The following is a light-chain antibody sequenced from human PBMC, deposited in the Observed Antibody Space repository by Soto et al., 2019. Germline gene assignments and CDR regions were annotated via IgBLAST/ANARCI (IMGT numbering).Light chain of an antibody. CDR3: SSYSSSSTRV. J-gene: IGLJ2*01. Sequence: QSALTQPASVSGSPGQSITISCTGTSSDVGAYNYVSWYQQHPGKTPKLMIYDVTNRPSGVSNRFSGSKSGNTASLTISGLQAGDEADYYCSSYSSSSTRVFGGGTKLTVL. CDR1: SSDVGAYNY. V-gene: IGLV2-14*03. CDR2: DVT.